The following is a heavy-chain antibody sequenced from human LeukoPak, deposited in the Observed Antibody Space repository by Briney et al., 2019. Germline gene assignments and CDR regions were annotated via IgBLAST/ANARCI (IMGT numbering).Heavy chain of an antibody. D-gene: IGHD3-10*01. CDR1: GFTFSRYG. CDR2: VSDDGNHK. Sequence: GGSLRLSCAASGFTFSRYGMHWLRQGPGNGLEWVAVVSDDGNHKYYADSVQGRFTISRDNAKNTLSLQMNSLGAEDTAVYYCAKSDCASDGCKLLNYWGQGTLVTASS. CDR3: AKSDCASDGCKLLNY. J-gene: IGHJ4*02. V-gene: IGHV3-30*18.